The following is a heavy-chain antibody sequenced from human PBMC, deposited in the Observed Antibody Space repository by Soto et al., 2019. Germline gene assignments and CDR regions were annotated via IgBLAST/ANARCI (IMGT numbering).Heavy chain of an antibody. V-gene: IGHV5-10-1*01. CDR3: ARHGGPYSSSLHY. D-gene: IGHD6-6*01. CDR2: IDPSDSYT. J-gene: IGHJ4*02. Sequence: PGESLKISCKGSGYSFTSYWISWVRQMPGKGLEWMGRIDPSDSYTNYSPSFQGHVTISADKSISTACLQWSSLKASDTAMYYCARHGGPYSSSLHYWGQGTLVTVSS. CDR1: GYSFTSYW.